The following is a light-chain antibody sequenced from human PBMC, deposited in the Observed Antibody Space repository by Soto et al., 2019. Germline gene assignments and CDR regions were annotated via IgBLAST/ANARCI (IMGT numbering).Light chain of an antibody. J-gene: IGLJ1*01. CDR3: SSYAGSDNYV. Sequence: QSVLTQPPSASGSPGHSVTISCAGTSSDVGGYDYVSWYQQHLGKAPKLIIYEVSKRPSGVPDRFSGSKSGNTASLTVSGLQAEDGADYYCSSYAGSDNYVFGTGTKVTVL. CDR1: SSDVGGYDY. CDR2: EVS. V-gene: IGLV2-8*01.